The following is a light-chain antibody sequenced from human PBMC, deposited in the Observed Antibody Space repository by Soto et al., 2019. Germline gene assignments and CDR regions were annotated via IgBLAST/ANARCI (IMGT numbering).Light chain of an antibody. CDR1: QSVSSY. CDR3: HQRSNWPST. V-gene: IGKV3-11*01. Sequence: EIVLTQSPATLSLSPGERATLSCRASQSVSSYLAWYQQKPGQAPRLLIYDASNRATGIPARFSGSGSGTYFTLTSTIVEPEDFAVYYCHQRSNWPSTFGGGTKVEIK. CDR2: DAS. J-gene: IGKJ4*01.